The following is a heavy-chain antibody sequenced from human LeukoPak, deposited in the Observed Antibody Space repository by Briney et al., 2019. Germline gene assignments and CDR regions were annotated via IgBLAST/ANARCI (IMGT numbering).Heavy chain of an antibody. J-gene: IGHJ4*02. D-gene: IGHD6-13*01. Sequence: ASVKVSCKASGYTFTNYAMNWVRQAPGQELEWMGWISAYNGNTNYAQKLQGRVTMTTDTSTSTAYMELRSLRSDDTAVYYCARGYSSSWAFDYWGQGTLVTVSS. V-gene: IGHV1-18*01. CDR3: ARGYSSSWAFDY. CDR2: ISAYNGNT. CDR1: GYTFTNYA.